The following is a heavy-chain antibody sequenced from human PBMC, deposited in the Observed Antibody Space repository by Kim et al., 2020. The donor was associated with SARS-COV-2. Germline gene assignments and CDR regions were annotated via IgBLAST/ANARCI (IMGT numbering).Heavy chain of an antibody. CDR2: ISGSGGST. D-gene: IGHD3-9*01. CDR3: AKGAPYYDILTGYSPSLGAFDI. Sequence: GGSLRLSCAASGFTFSSYAMSWVRQAPGKGLEWVSAISGSGGSTYYADSVKGRFTISRDNSKNTLYLQMNSLRAEDTAVYYCAKGAPYYDILTGYSPSLGAFDIWGQGTMGTVSS. CDR1: GFTFSSYA. J-gene: IGHJ3*02. V-gene: IGHV3-23*01.